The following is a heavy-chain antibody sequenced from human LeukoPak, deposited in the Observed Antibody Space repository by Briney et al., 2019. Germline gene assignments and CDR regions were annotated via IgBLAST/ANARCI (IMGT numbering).Heavy chain of an antibody. J-gene: IGHJ4*02. CDR1: GFTFSSYA. CDR2: ISYDGSNK. V-gene: IGHV3-30-3*01. Sequence: GGSLRLSCAASGFTFSSYAMHWVRQAPGKGLEWVAVISYDGSNKYYADSVKGRFTISRDNSKNTLYLQMNSLRAEDTAVYYCANNYGSGSYFHYWGQGTLVTVSS. D-gene: IGHD3-10*01. CDR3: ANNYGSGSYFHY.